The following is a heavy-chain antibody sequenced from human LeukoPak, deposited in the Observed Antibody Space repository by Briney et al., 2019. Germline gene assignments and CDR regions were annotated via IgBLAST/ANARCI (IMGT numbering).Heavy chain of an antibody. CDR2: IYYSGST. CDR1: GGSISSSSYY. V-gene: IGHV4-39*07. Sequence: SETLSLTCTVSGGSISSSSYYWGWIRQPPGKGLEWIGSIYYSGSTYYNPSLKSRVTISVDTSKNQFSLKLRSVTAADTAVYYCARLYGNYQNYFDYWGQGTLVTVSS. CDR3: ARLYGNYQNYFDY. J-gene: IGHJ4*02. D-gene: IGHD1-7*01.